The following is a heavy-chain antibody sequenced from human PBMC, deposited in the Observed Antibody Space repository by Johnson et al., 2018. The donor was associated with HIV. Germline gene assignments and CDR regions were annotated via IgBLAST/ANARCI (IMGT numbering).Heavy chain of an antibody. CDR1: GFTFSDHY. CDR3: ARAASDAFDI. CDR2: SRSEANSYTT. V-gene: IGHV3-72*01. Sequence: VQLVESGGGLVQPGGSLRLSCAVSGFTFSDHYMDWVRQAPGKGLEWVGRSRSEANSYTTEYAASVKGRFTISRDDSKNSLYLQMNSLRAEDTAVYYCARAASDAFDIWGQGTMVTVSS. J-gene: IGHJ3*02.